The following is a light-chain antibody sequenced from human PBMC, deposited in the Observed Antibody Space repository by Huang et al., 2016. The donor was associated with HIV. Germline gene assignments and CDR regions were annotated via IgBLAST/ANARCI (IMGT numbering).Light chain of an antibody. CDR3: QQSYGIPRT. CDR2: GPS. V-gene: IGKV1-39*01. J-gene: IGKJ2*01. Sequence: DIQMTQSPSSLSASVGDTVIITCRASQNISKYLNWYQQVPGRAPKLLIYGPSNLQLGVSLMRFSGRASGTDFTLTITSLQPEDAATYFCQQSYGIPRTFGLGT. CDR1: QNISKY.